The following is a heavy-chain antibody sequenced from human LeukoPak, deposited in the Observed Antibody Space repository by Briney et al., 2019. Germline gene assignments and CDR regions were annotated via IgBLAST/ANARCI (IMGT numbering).Heavy chain of an antibody. CDR1: GYSFPNYW. V-gene: IGHV5-51*01. CDR3: ARSPRDGYHDSFDI. D-gene: IGHD5-24*01. Sequence: GESLKISCKGSGYSFPNYWITWVRQMPGKGLELMGIIYPADSDTKYSPSFQGQVTISADRSINTAYLQWSSLRASDTAMYYCARSPRDGYHDSFDIWGQGTMVTVSS. CDR2: IYPADSDT. J-gene: IGHJ3*02.